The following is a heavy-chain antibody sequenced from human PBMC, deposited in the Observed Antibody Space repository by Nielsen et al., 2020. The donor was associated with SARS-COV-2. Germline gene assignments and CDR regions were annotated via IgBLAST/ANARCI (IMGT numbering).Heavy chain of an antibody. CDR3: TRQSSSWYRPFDY. Sequence: ESLKISCKGSGYSFTSYWIGWVRQMPGKGLEWMGIIYPGDSDTRYSPSFQGQVTISADKSISTAYLQWSSLKASDTAMYYCTRQSSSWYRPFDYWGQGTLVTVSS. CDR1: GYSFTSYW. CDR2: IYPGDSDT. D-gene: IGHD6-13*01. V-gene: IGHV5-51*01. J-gene: IGHJ4*02.